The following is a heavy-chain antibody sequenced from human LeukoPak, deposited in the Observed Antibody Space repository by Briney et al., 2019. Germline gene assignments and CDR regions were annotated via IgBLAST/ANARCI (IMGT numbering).Heavy chain of an antibody. D-gene: IGHD5-18*01. J-gene: IGHJ4*02. Sequence: PSETLSLTCTVSGGSISSSSYYWGWIRQPPGKGLEWIGSIYHSGSTYYNPSLKSRVTISVDTSKNQFSLKLSSVTAADTAVYYCARVWRYSYGLGPPDYWGQGTLVTVSS. CDR3: ARVWRYSYGLGPPDY. V-gene: IGHV4-39*07. CDR1: GGSISSSSYY. CDR2: IYHSGST.